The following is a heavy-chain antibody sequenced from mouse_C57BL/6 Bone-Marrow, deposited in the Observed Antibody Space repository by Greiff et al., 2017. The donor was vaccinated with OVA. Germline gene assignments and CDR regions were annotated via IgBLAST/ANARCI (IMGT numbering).Heavy chain of an antibody. V-gene: IGHV1-74*01. CDR2: LHPSDSDT. CDR3: AINPLITCFDY. D-gene: IGHD1-1*01. Sequence: QVQLKQPGAELVKPGASVKVSCKASGYTFTSYWMHWVKQRPGQGLEWIGRLHPSDSDTNYNQQFKGKATLTVDKSSSKAYMQLSSLTSEDSAVYYCAINPLITCFDYWGQGTTLTVSS. CDR1: GYTFTSYW. J-gene: IGHJ2*01.